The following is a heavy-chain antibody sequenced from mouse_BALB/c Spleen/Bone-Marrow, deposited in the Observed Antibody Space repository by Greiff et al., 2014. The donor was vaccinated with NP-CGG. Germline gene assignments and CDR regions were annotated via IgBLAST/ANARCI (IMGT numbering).Heavy chain of an antibody. D-gene: IGHD2-4*01. V-gene: IGHV14-3*02. CDR3: ALYYDYDVGY. CDR1: GFNIKDTY. CDR2: IDPANGNT. J-gene: IGHJ2*01. Sequence: VQLQQSGAGLVKPGASVKLSCTASGFNIKDTYMHWVKQRPEQGLEWIGRIDPANGNTKYDPKFQGKATITADTSSNTAYLQLSSLTSEDTAVYYCALYYDYDVGYWGQGTTLTVSS.